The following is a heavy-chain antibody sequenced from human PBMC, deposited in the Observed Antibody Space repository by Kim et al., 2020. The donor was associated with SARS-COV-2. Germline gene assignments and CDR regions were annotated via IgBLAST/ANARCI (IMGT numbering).Heavy chain of an antibody. D-gene: IGHD5-12*01. CDR1: GYTLTNYA. CDR3: ARAFGVFSDGYNSNYYYGMDV. CDR2: INSNTGNP. J-gene: IGHJ6*02. Sequence: ASVKVSCKTSGYTLTNYAMNWVRLAPGQGLEWVGWINSNTGNPTYAQGFTGRFVFSLDTSVSTAYLQINSLKAEDTAVYYCARAFGVFSDGYNSNYYYGMDVWGQGTTVTVSS. V-gene: IGHV7-4-1*02.